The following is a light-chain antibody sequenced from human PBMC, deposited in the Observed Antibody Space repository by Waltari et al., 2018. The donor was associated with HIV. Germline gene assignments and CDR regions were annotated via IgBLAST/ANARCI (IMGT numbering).Light chain of an antibody. CDR3: GTWDSGVSAGV. CDR2: DNN. Sequence: QSVLTQPPSLPAAPGQKVTISCSGRASKLGKNSFSWYQQLPETAPQLIIYDNNKRPSGIPDRFSGSKSGTSATLAITGLRTGDEADYYCGTWDSGVSAGVFGGGTKLTVL. CDR1: ASKLGKNS. V-gene: IGLV1-51*01. J-gene: IGLJ3*02.